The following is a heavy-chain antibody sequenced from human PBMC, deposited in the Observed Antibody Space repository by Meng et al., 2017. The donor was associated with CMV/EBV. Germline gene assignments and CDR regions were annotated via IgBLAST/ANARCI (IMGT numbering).Heavy chain of an antibody. V-gene: IGHV3-66*01. CDR2: IYGSGNT. CDR3: AREIPQAWAS. D-gene: IGHD2-21*01. J-gene: IGHJ5*02. Sequence: EMQLVESGGGLVQPWGSLRLSCTASGFSVSSNYMSWVRQAPGKGLEWISIIYGSGNTYYGDSVKGRFTISRDNFRNTLYLQMNSLRAEDTAVYYCAREIPQAWASWGQGTLVTVSS. CDR1: GFSVSSNY.